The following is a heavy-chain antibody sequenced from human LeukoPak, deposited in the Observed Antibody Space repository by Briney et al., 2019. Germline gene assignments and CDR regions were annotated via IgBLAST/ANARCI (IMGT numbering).Heavy chain of an antibody. Sequence: GGSLRLSCAASEFTFSDYYMSWIRQAPGEGLEWVSYISSSSSYTNYADSVKGRFTISRDNAKNPLYLQMNSLRAEDTAVYYCARESYYDSSGSDYWGQGTLVTVSS. V-gene: IGHV3-11*05. D-gene: IGHD3-22*01. J-gene: IGHJ4*02. CDR3: ARESYYDSSGSDY. CDR1: EFTFSDYY. CDR2: ISSSSSYT.